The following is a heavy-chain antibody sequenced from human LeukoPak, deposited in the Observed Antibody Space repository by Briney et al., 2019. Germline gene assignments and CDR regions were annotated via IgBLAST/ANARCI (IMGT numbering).Heavy chain of an antibody. J-gene: IGHJ4*02. CDR1: GFTFSSYS. D-gene: IGHD3-9*01. V-gene: IGHV3-21*01. Sequence: GGSLRLSCAASGFTFSSYSMNWVRQAPGKGLEWVSSISSSSSYIYYADSVKGRFTIPRDNAKNSLYLQMNSLRAEDTTVYYCARAGRYDILTGYSYFDYWGQGTLVTVSS. CDR2: ISSSSSYI. CDR3: ARAGRYDILTGYSYFDY.